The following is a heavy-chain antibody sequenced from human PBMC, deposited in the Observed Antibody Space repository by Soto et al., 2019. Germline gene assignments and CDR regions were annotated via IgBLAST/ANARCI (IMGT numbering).Heavy chain of an antibody. V-gene: IGHV3-23*01. CDR1: GFTFSSYA. Sequence: GSLRLSCAASGFTFSSYAMSWVRQAPGKGLEWVSAISGSGGSTYYADSVKGRFTISRDNSKNTLYLQMNSLRAEDTAVYYCAKGYCSGGSCYPTPSNYFDYWGQGTLVTVSS. CDR2: ISGSGGST. J-gene: IGHJ4*02. CDR3: AKGYCSGGSCYPTPSNYFDY. D-gene: IGHD2-15*01.